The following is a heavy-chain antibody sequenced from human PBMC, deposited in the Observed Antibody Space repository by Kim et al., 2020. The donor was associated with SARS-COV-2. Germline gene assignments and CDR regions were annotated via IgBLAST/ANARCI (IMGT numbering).Heavy chain of an antibody. J-gene: IGHJ4*02. CDR2: DSYI. CDR3: ARLGGGGY. D-gene: IGHD2-15*01. V-gene: IGHV5-10-1*01. Sequence: DSYINYSPSFQGHVTISADKSITTAYLQWSSLKASDTAMYYCARLGGGGYWGQGTLVTVSS.